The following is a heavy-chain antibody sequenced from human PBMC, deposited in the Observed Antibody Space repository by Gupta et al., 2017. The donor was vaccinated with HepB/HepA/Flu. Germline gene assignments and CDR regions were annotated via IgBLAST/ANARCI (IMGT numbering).Heavy chain of an antibody. CDR1: GLTSSNYN. V-gene: IGHV3-48*02. CDR2: ISSSANSV. CDR3: ATNGTSMTTARFPAFDI. J-gene: IGHJ3*02. Sequence: EVQLVESGGGLVQPGGSMRLSCAVSGLTSSNYNINWVRQAPGKGLEWLSYISSSANSVFYTDSVKGRFIISRDNAKDSLNLQMSNLRDEDTAMYYCATNGTSMTTARFPAFDIWGQGTMVIVSS. D-gene: IGHD4-17*01.